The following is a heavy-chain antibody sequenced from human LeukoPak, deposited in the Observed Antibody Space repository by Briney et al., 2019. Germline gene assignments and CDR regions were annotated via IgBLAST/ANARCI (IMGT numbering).Heavy chain of an antibody. D-gene: IGHD3-10*01. J-gene: IGHJ5*02. V-gene: IGHV4-34*01. Sequence: PSETLSLTCAVYGGSFSSFHWSWIRQPPGKELEWIGEIRHTGQTNYNPSLKSRVTISVDTSKNQFSLNMSSVTAADTAVYYCARKTIWFGDRWSDPWGQGTLVTVSS. CDR1: GGSFSSFH. CDR2: IRHTGQT. CDR3: ARKTIWFGDRWSDP.